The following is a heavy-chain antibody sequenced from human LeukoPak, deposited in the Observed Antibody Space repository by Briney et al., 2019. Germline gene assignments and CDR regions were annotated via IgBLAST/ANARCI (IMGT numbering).Heavy chain of an antibody. CDR2: ISYDGSNK. CDR3: AREGRRESPDFDY. D-gene: IGHD3-10*01. V-gene: IGHV3-30-3*01. J-gene: IGHJ4*02. Sequence: GGSLRLSCAASGFTFSSYAMHWVRQAPGKGLEWVAVISYDGSNKYYADSVKGRFTISRDNSKNTLYLQMNSLRAEDTAVYYCAREGRRESPDFDYWSQGTLVTVSS. CDR1: GFTFSSYA.